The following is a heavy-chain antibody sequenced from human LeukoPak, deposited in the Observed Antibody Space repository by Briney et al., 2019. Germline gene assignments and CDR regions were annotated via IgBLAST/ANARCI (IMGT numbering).Heavy chain of an antibody. CDR3: ARVTNSLAFDI. D-gene: IGHD2-8*01. CDR1: AGFVSNSNYY. V-gene: IGHV4-39*07. Sequence: PSETLSLTCTVSAGFVSNSNYYWGWIRQPPGKGLAWIANIFYSGSTYYNLSLKSRVTISLDTSKNQFSLRLSSVTAADTAVYYCARVTNSLAFDIWGQGTMVTVSS. CDR2: IFYSGST. J-gene: IGHJ3*02.